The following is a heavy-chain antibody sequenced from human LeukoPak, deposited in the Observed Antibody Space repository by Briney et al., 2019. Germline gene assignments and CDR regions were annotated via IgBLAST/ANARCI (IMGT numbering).Heavy chain of an antibody. CDR2: IRSKAYGGTT. D-gene: IGHD3-3*01. J-gene: IGHJ6*03. CDR3: TRDRGNYDFWSSYSNYYYYYMDV. Sequence: PGGSLRLSCTASGFTFGDYAMSWVRQAPGKGLEWVGFIRSKAYGGTTEYAASVKGRFTISRDDSKSIAYLQMNSLKTEDTAVYYCTRDRGNYDFWSSYSNYYYYYMDVWGKGTTVTVSS. V-gene: IGHV3-49*04. CDR1: GFTFGDYA.